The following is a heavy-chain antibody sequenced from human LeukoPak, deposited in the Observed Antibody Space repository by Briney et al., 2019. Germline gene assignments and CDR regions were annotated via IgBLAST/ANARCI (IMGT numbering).Heavy chain of an antibody. Sequence: GGSLRLSCAASGFTVSSYSMNWVRQAPGKGLEWVSYISSSSSIINYADSVKGRVTVSRDNAKSSLYLQMNNLRAEDTAVYYCARDSSYGMDVWGLGTTVTVSS. CDR3: ARDSSYGMDV. CDR2: ISSSSSII. D-gene: IGHD6-6*01. V-gene: IGHV3-48*01. J-gene: IGHJ6*02. CDR1: GFTVSSYS.